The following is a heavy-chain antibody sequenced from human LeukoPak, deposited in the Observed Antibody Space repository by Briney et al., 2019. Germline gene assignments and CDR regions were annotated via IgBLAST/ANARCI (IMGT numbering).Heavy chain of an antibody. Sequence: PGGSLRLSCAASGFTFSSYAMSWVRQAPGKGLEWVSSVSGSGGYTYYAGSVKGRLTISRDNSKNTLYLQMNSLRAEDTAIYYCAKERPNYYDSSGHYYRRDGDYWGQGTLVTVSS. CDR3: AKERPNYYDSSGHYYRRDGDY. J-gene: IGHJ4*02. V-gene: IGHV3-23*01. CDR1: GFTFSSYA. D-gene: IGHD3-22*01. CDR2: VSGSGGYT.